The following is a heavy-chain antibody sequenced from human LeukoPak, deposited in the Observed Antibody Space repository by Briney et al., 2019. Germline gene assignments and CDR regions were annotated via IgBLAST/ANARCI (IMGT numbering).Heavy chain of an antibody. CDR1: GFTFNNFG. D-gene: IGHD4-23*01. CDR2: MGYEGIHK. V-gene: IGHV3-30*02. Sequence: PGGSLRLSCAASGFTFNNFGMHWVRQAPGKGLEWVAFMGYEGIHKYYADSVKGRFTISKDNSKATLYLQINSLRPEDTAVYYCARDLHGGYYSDYWGQGTLVTVSS. CDR3: ARDLHGGYYSDY. J-gene: IGHJ4*02.